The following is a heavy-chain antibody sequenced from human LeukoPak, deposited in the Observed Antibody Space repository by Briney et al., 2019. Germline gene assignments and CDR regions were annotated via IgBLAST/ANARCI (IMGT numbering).Heavy chain of an antibody. J-gene: IGHJ4*02. CDR3: AREEGYYESSGYYV. D-gene: IGHD3-22*01. CDR1: GYTFTGNY. CDR2: INPDSGGT. V-gene: IGHV1-2*02. Sequence: ASVKVSCKASGYTFTGNYMHWVRQAPGQGLEWMGWINPDSGGTNYAQKFQGRVTMTRDTSISTACMELSRLRSDDTAVYYCAREEGYYESSGYYVWGQGTLVTVSS.